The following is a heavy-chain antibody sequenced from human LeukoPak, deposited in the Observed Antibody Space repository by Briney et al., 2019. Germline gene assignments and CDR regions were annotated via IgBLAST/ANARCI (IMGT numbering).Heavy chain of an antibody. Sequence: GGSLRLSCAASGFTFSSYSMNWVRQAPGKGREWVSFTSTTSSSIYYADSVKGRFTISRDNAKNSLYLQMSSLRDEDTAVYYCARMRSGWYIDYWGQGTLVTVSS. V-gene: IGHV3-48*02. J-gene: IGHJ4*02. CDR2: TSTTSSSI. CDR3: ARMRSGWYIDY. D-gene: IGHD6-19*01. CDR1: GFTFSSYS.